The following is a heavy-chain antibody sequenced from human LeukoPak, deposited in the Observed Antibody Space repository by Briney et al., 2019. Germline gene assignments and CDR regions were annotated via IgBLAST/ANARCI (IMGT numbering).Heavy chain of an antibody. J-gene: IGHJ5*01. CDR2: LYSGRTT. CDR3: VRHDGRGGNTMGALDS. Sequence: SETLSLTCTVSGDSFTSSSHHWGWIRQSPGKGLEWIGSLYSGRTTYYNPTLNSRVTISLVTSKNQFSLQLNSVTAADTAIYYCVRHDGRGGNTMGALDSWGHGSLVTVSS. CDR1: GDSFTSSSHH. V-gene: IGHV4-39*01. D-gene: IGHD3-3*01.